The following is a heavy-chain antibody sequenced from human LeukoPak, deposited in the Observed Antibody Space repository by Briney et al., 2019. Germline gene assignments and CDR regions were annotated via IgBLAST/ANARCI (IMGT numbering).Heavy chain of an antibody. D-gene: IGHD2-21*02. J-gene: IGHJ4*02. CDR2: ISSSGSTI. V-gene: IGHV3-48*03. CDR1: GFTFSSYE. CDR3: ARDPVLLRFDY. Sequence: GGSLTLSCAASGFTFSSYEMNWVRQAPGKGLEWVSYISSSGSTIYYADSVKGRFTISRDNAKNSLYLQMNSLRAEDTAVYYCARDPVLLRFDYWGQGTLVTVSS.